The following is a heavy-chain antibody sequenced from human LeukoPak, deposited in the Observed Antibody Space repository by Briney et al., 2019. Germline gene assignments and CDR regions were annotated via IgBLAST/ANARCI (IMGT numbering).Heavy chain of an antibody. CDR2: IYYSGST. Sequence: SETLSLTCTVSGGSTSSYYWSWIRQPPGKGLEWIGYIYYSGSTNYNPSLKSRVTISVDTSKNQFSLKLSSVTAADTAVYYCARRVRYYYGMDVWGQGTTVTVSS. J-gene: IGHJ6*02. CDR3: ARRVRYYYGMDV. V-gene: IGHV4-59*01. D-gene: IGHD1-1*01. CDR1: GGSTSSYY.